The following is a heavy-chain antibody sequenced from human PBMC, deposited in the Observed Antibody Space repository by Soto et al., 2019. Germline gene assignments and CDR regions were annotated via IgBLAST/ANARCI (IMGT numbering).Heavy chain of an antibody. CDR3: ARVKRPWELPDY. CDR2: IIPIFGTA. J-gene: IGHJ4*02. CDR1: GGTFSSYA. V-gene: IGHV1-69*01. Sequence: QVQLVQSGAEVKKPGSSVKVSCKASGGTFSSYAISWVRQAPGQGLEWMGGIIPIFGTANYAHKFQGRVTITEDESTRTAYMELSSLRSEDTAVYYCARVKRPWELPDYWGQGTLVTVSS. D-gene: IGHD1-26*01.